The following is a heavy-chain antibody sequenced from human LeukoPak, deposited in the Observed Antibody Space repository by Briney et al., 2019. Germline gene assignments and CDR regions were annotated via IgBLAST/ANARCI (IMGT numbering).Heavy chain of an antibody. CDR3: ARSGYSSSWYDINWFDP. CDR1: GGSISSYY. J-gene: IGHJ5*02. CDR2: IYTSGST. D-gene: IGHD6-13*01. V-gene: IGHV4-4*07. Sequence: SETLSLTCTVSGGSISSYYWSWIRQPAGKGLEWIGSIYTSGSTNYNPSLKSRVTMSVDMSKNQFSLKLSSVTAADTAVYYCARSGYSSSWYDINWFDPWGQGTLVTVSS.